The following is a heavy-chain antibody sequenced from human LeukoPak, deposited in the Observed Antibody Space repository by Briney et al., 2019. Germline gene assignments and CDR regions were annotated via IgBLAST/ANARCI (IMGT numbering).Heavy chain of an antibody. Sequence: SETLSLTCTVSGGSISSCSYYWVRIPQPPGKELEGIGSICYSGSTYYNLYRKIRVTISVDTTKNQSSMKVSSVTAADTAVYYCARRELLSTPDAFDIWGQGTMVTVSS. CDR3: ARRELLSTPDAFDI. J-gene: IGHJ3*02. CDR2: ICYSGST. D-gene: IGHD3-10*01. V-gene: IGHV4-39*01. CDR1: GGSISSCSYY.